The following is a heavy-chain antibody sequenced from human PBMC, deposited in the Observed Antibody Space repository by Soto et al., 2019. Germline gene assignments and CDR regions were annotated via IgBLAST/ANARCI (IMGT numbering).Heavy chain of an antibody. CDR1: GFTFSSYG. CDR2: ISYDGSNK. Sequence: PGGSLRLSCAASGFTFSSYGMHWVRQAPGKELEWVAVISYDGSNKYYADSVKGRFTISRDNSKNTLYLQMNSLRAEDTAVYYCAKDPLYSSSSVDYWGQGTLVTVSS. J-gene: IGHJ4*02. V-gene: IGHV3-30*18. D-gene: IGHD6-6*01. CDR3: AKDPLYSSSSVDY.